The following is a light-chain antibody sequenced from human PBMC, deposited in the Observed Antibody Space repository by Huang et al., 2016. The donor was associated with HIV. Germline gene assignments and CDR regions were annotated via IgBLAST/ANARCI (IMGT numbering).Light chain of an antibody. V-gene: IGKV3-15*01. CDR2: GAS. J-gene: IGKJ5*01. CDR1: QSVSSN. Sequence: EIVMTQSPATLSVSPVERATLSCRASQSVSSNLAWYQQKPGQAPRLLIYGASTRANGIPARFSGSGSGTEFTLTISSLQSEDFAVYYCQQYNNWPPLITFGQGTRLEIK. CDR3: QQYNNWPPLIT.